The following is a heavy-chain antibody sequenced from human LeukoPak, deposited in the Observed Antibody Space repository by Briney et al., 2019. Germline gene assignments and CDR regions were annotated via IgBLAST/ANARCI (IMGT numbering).Heavy chain of an antibody. V-gene: IGHV5-51*01. CDR3: VRQPRVHTPDF. J-gene: IGHJ4*02. CDR2: VSPSDSDT. CDR1: GSPFTNFW. D-gene: IGHD1-1*01. Sequence: GASLKISCEGSGSPFTNFWIGWGRQMPGKGLEGMGIVSPSDSDTRYSPSFQGQVTISADKSITTAYLQWSSLKASDTATYYCVRQPRVHTPDFWGQGTLVTVSS.